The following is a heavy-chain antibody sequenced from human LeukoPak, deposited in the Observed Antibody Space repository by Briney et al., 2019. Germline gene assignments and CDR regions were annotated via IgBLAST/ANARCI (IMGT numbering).Heavy chain of an antibody. CDR3: AKVAMVRGVTYPLDY. V-gene: IGHV3-9*01. CDR1: GFTFDDYA. D-gene: IGHD3-10*01. CDR2: ISWNSGSI. J-gene: IGHJ4*02. Sequence: GGSLRLSCAASGFTFDDYAMHWVRQAPGKGLEWVSGISWNSGSIGYADSVKGRFTISRDNAKNSLYLQMNSLRAEDTALYYCAKVAMVRGVTYPLDYWGQGTLVTVSS.